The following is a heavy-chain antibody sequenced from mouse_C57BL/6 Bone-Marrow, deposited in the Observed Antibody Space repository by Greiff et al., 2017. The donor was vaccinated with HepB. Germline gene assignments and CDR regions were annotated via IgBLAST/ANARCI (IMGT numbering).Heavy chain of an antibody. Sequence: VQRVESGPGLVQPSQCLSITCTVSGFSLTSYGVHWVRQSPGKGLEWLGVIWRGGSTDYNAAFMSRLSITKDNSKSQVFFKMNSLQADDTAIYYCAKKRGYDGYSYWYFDVWGTGTTVTVSS. V-gene: IGHV2-5*01. CDR3: AKKRGYDGYSYWYFDV. D-gene: IGHD2-3*01. J-gene: IGHJ1*03. CDR2: IWRGGST. CDR1: GFSLTSYG.